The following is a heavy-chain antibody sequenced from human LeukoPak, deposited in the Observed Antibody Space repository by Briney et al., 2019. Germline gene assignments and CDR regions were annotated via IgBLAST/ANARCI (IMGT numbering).Heavy chain of an antibody. CDR1: GFTVSNNY. V-gene: IGHV4-34*01. J-gene: IGHJ3*02. Sequence: GSLRLSCAASGFTVSNNYMSWVRQPPGKGLEWIGEINHSGSTNYNPSLKSRVTISVDTSKNQFSLKLSSVTAADTAVYYCARVPRRGSMIVVVSDAFDIWGQGTMVTVSS. CDR2: INHSGST. D-gene: IGHD3-22*01. CDR3: ARVPRRGSMIVVVSDAFDI.